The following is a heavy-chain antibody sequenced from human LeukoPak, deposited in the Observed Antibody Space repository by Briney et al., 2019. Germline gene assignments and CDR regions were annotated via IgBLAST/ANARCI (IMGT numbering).Heavy chain of an antibody. CDR3: AKGGDTAMVTGH. J-gene: IGHJ4*02. D-gene: IGHD5-18*01. CDR2: ITGGGGST. V-gene: IGHV3-23*01. Sequence: GGSLRLSCAASGFTFSSYAMTWVRQAPGKGLNWVSAITGGGGSTYYADSVKGRFTISRDNSKNTLYPQMNSLRAEDTAVYYCAKGGDTAMVTGHWGQGTLVTVSS. CDR1: GFTFSSYA.